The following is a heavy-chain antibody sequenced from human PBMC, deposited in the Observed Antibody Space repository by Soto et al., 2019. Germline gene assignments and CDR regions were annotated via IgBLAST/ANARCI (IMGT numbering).Heavy chain of an antibody. CDR3: ARGDENNWGHYFDY. CDR2: INPNSGGT. D-gene: IGHD7-27*01. CDR1: GYTFTGYY. V-gene: IGHV1-2*04. J-gene: IGHJ4*02. Sequence: GASVKVSCKASGYTFTGYYMHWVRQAPGQGLEWMGWINPNSGGTNYAQKFQGWVTMTRDTSISTAYMELSRLRSDDTAVYYCARGDENNWGHYFDYWGQGTLVTSPQ.